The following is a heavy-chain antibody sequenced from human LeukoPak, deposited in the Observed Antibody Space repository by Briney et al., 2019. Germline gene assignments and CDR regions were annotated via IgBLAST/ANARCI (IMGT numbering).Heavy chain of an antibody. D-gene: IGHD2-2*01. V-gene: IGHV3-23*01. CDR3: ANLLPDIVVVPAASPDAFDI. J-gene: IGHJ3*02. CDR1: GFTFSSYA. Sequence: GGSLRLSCAASGFTFSSYAMSWVRQAPGKGLEWVSAISGSGGSTHYADSVKGRFTISRDNSKNTLYLQMNSLRAEDTAVYYCANLLPDIVVVPAASPDAFDIWGQGTMVTVSS. CDR2: ISGSGGST.